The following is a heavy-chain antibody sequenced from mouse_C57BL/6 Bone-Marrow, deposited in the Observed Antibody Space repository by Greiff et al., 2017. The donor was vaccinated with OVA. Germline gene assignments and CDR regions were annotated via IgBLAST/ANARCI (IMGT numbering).Heavy chain of an antibody. CDR1: GYTFTSYW. V-gene: IGHV1-59*01. CDR3: AREGDAMDY. Sequence: QVHVKQSGAELVRPGTSVKLSCKASGYTFTSYWMHWVKQRPGQGLEWIGVIDPSDSYTNYNQKFKGKATLTVDTSSSTAYMQLSSQTSEDSAVYYCAREGDAMDYWGQGTSVTVSS. CDR2: IDPSDSYT. J-gene: IGHJ4*01.